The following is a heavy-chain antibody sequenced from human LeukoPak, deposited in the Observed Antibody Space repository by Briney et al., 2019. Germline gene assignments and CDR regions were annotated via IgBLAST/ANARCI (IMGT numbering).Heavy chain of an antibody. Sequence: WASVKVSCKASGYTLTSYGISWVRQAPGQGLEWMGWISAYNGNTNYAQKLQGRVTMTTDTSTSTAYMELRSLRSDDTAVYYCARVVPAADVDPWGQGTLVTVSS. CDR2: ISAYNGNT. CDR1: GYTLTSYG. D-gene: IGHD2-2*01. J-gene: IGHJ5*02. CDR3: ARVVPAADVDP. V-gene: IGHV1-18*01.